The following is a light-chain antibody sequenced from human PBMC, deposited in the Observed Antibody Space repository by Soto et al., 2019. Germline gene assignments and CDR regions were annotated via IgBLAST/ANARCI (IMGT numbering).Light chain of an antibody. Sequence: DIQMTQSPSSLSASVGDRVTITCQASQDISNYLNWYQQKPGKAPKLLIYDASNLETGVPSRFSRTVSCSLFTVTVVSPHPEDLATYYGPQHYNRPITFGQGTRLEIQ. J-gene: IGKJ5*01. V-gene: IGKV1-33*01. CDR1: QDISNY. CDR2: DAS. CDR3: PQHYNRPIT.